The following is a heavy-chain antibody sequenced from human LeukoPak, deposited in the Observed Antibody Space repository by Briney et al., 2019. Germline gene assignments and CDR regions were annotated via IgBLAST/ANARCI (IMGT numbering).Heavy chain of an antibody. V-gene: IGHV3-9*03. D-gene: IGHD6-6*01. CDR3: EKAAGYHYGSSSFLFDY. J-gene: IGHJ4*02. Sequence: PGGSLRLSCAASGFTFDDYAMHWVRQAPGKGLEWVSGISWNSGSIGYADSVKGRFTISRDNAKNSLYLQMNSLRAEDMALYYCEKAAGYHYGSSSFLFDYWGQGTLVTVSS. CDR2: ISWNSGSI. CDR1: GFTFDDYA.